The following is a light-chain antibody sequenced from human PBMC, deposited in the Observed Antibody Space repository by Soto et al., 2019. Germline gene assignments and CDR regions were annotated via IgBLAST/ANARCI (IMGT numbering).Light chain of an antibody. Sequence: EIVLTQSPATLSLSPGERATLSCRASQIVSSYLAWYQQKPGQAPRLLIYGASSRATGIPDRFSGSGSGTDFTLTISRLEPEDFAVYYCQQYGSATTFGQGTRLEIK. CDR1: QIVSSY. CDR3: QQYGSATT. J-gene: IGKJ5*01. CDR2: GAS. V-gene: IGKV3-20*01.